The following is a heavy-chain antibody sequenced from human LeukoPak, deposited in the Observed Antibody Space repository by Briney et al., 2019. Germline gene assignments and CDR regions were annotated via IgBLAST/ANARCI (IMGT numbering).Heavy chain of an antibody. CDR2: INPNSGGT. D-gene: IGHD4-17*01. J-gene: IGHJ3*02. Sequence: ASVKVSCKASGYTFTGYYMHWVRQAPGQGLEWVGWINPNSGGTNYAQKFQGRVTMTRDTSISTAYMELSRLRSDDTAVYYCARDGDRNRRAFDIWGQGTMVTVSS. CDR3: ARDGDRNRRAFDI. V-gene: IGHV1-2*02. CDR1: GYTFTGYY.